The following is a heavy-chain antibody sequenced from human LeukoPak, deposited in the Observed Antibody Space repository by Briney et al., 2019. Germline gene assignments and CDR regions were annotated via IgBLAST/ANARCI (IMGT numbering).Heavy chain of an antibody. V-gene: IGHV3-48*03. CDR1: GFTFSSYE. J-gene: IGHJ4*02. Sequence: GGSLRLSCAASGFTFSSYEMNWVRQAPGKGLEWVSYISGDGCTIYYADSVKGRFTISRDNARNSLYLQMHSLRAEDTAVYYCASWSFDLVATISPWGQGTLVTVSS. CDR3: ASWSFDLVATISP. CDR2: ISGDGCTI. D-gene: IGHD5-12*01.